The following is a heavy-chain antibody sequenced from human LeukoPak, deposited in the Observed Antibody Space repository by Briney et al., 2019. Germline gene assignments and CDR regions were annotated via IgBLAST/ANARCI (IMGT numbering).Heavy chain of an antibody. CDR2: IYHSGST. Sequence: SETLSLTCAVSGGSISSGGYSWSWIRRPPGKGLEWIGYIYHSGSTYYNPSLKSRVTISVDRSKNQFSLKLSSVTAADTAVYYCARATYDSSGYLPFDYWGQGTLVTVSS. J-gene: IGHJ4*02. CDR1: GGSISSGGYS. CDR3: ARATYDSSGYLPFDY. V-gene: IGHV4-30-2*01. D-gene: IGHD3-22*01.